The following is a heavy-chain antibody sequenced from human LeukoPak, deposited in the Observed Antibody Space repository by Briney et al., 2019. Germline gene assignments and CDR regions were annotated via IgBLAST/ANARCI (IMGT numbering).Heavy chain of an antibody. CDR1: GYTFTSYG. CDR2: ISAYNGNT. J-gene: IGHJ6*02. V-gene: IGHV1-18*01. CDR3: AXXXXXXXYYYYGMDV. Sequence: ASVKVSCKASGYTFTSYGISWVRQAPGQGLEWMGWISAYNGNTNYAQKLQGRVTMTTDTSTSTAYMELRSLSSDDTAVYYCAXXXXXXXYYYYGMDVWGQGTTVTVSS.